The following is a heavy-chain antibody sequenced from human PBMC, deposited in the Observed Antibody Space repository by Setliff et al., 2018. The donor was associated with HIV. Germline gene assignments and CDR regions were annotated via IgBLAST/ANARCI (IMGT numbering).Heavy chain of an antibody. D-gene: IGHD5-12*01. J-gene: IGHJ3*02. CDR3: ARAEMATIVAFDI. CDR1: GGSFSTYY. CDR2: VHSTGTT. Sequence: SETLSLTCTVSGGSFSTYYWSWIRQPAGEGPEYIGRVHSTGTTIYNPSLKSRVTMSVDASKNQLSLKLRSVTAADTAVYYCARAEMATIVAFDIWGQGTMVTVSS. V-gene: IGHV4-4*07.